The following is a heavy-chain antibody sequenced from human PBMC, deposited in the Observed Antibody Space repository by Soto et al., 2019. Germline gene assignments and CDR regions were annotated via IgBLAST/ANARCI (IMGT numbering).Heavy chain of an antibody. CDR2: ISSSSSYT. Sequence: GGSLRLSCAASGFTFSDYYMSWIRQAPGKGLEWVSYISSSSSYTNYADSVKGRFTISRDNAKNSLYLQMNSLRAEDTAVYYCARTQDIVLMVYPPLFDYWGQGTLVTVSS. D-gene: IGHD2-8*01. V-gene: IGHV3-11*06. J-gene: IGHJ4*02. CDR3: ARTQDIVLMVYPPLFDY. CDR1: GFTFSDYY.